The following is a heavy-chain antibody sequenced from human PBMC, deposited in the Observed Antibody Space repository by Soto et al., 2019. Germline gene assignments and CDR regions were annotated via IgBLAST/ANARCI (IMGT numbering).Heavy chain of an antibody. Sequence: QVQLVESGGGVVQPGRSLRLSCAAAGFTFRNYGMHWVRQAPGKGLEWVALIWYDGSNKYYADSVQGRFTISRDNSQNTLYLQMNSLRADDTALYYCATGYWTSGGCCCDYWGQGTLDTVSS. CDR3: ATGYWTSGGCCCDY. CDR2: IWYDGSNK. V-gene: IGHV3-33*01. CDR1: GFTFRNYG. J-gene: IGHJ4*02. D-gene: IGHD2-8*01.